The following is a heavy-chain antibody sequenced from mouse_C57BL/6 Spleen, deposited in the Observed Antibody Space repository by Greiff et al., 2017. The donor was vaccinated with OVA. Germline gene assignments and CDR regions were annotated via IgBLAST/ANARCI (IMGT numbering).Heavy chain of an antibody. CDR1: GYTFTSYW. CDR2: IYPSDGET. Sequence: QVQLQQPGAELVRPGSSVKLSCKASGYTFTSYWMDWVKQRPGQGLEWIGNIYPSDGETHYNQKFKDKATLTVDKSSSTAYMQLSRLTSEDSAVYYCARKGSGGLRRGDYWGQGTTLTVSA. CDR3: ARKGSGGLRRGDY. D-gene: IGHD2-2*01. V-gene: IGHV1-61*01. J-gene: IGHJ2*01.